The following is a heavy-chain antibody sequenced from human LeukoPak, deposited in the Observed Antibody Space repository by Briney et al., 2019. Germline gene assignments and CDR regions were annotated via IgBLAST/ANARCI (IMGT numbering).Heavy chain of an antibody. CDR3: VRGDSRDY. D-gene: IGHD3-22*01. J-gene: IGHJ4*02. CDR1: GFTFSTYT. V-gene: IGHV3-21*01. Sequence: GGSLRLSCAASGFTFSTYTMNWVRQAPGKGLEWVSSIDNSGRTMYYADSVKGRFTISRDNAKNSLYLQMNGLRAEDTAVYYCVRGDSRDYWGQGTLVTVSS. CDR2: IDNSGRTM.